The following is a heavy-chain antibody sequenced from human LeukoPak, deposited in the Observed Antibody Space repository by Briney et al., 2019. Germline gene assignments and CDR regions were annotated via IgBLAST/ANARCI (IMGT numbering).Heavy chain of an antibody. V-gene: IGHV3-21*01. CDR2: ISSSSSYI. J-gene: IGHJ4*02. D-gene: IGHD3-22*01. CDR1: GFTLSSHT. Sequence: GGSLRLSCAASGFTLSSHTMNWVRQAPGKGLEWVSSISSSSSYIYYADSVKGRFTISRDNAKNSLYLQMNSLRAEDTAVYYCARDREDYYDSSGYSYWGQGTLVTVSS. CDR3: ARDREDYYDSSGYSY.